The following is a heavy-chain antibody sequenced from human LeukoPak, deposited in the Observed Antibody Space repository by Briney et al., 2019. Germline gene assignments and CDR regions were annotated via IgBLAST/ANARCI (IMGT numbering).Heavy chain of an antibody. Sequence: GASVKVSCKASGYTFTGYYMHWVRQAPGQGLEWMGWINPNSGGTNYAQKFQGRVTMTRDTSISTAYMELSRLRSDDTAVYYCARGTKWFGELYRYYYYYMDVWGKGTTVTVSS. D-gene: IGHD3-10*01. CDR3: ARGTKWFGELYRYYYYYMDV. V-gene: IGHV1-2*02. CDR1: GYTFTGYY. J-gene: IGHJ6*03. CDR2: INPNSGGT.